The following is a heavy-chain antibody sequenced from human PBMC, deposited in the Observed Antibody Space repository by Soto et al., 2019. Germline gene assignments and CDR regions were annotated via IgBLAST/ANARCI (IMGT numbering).Heavy chain of an antibody. D-gene: IGHD5-12*01. CDR2: IYYSGST. CDR3: ATREYSGCDFVYYHYCDH. Sequence: QVQLQESGPGLVKPSQTLSLTCTVSGGSISSGGYYWSWIRQHPGKGLEWIGYIYYSGSTYYNPXXTGPVTISVDXXRXQXCLKLSSVTAADTAVYYCATREYSGCDFVYYHYCDHWGQGTLVNVSS. J-gene: IGHJ4*02. CDR1: GGSISSGGYY. V-gene: IGHV4-31*01.